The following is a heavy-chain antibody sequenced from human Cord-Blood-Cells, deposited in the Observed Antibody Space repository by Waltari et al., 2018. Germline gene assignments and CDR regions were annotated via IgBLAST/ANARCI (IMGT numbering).Heavy chain of an antibody. D-gene: IGHD6-19*01. J-gene: IGHJ3*02. V-gene: IGHV3-30*02. CDR3: AKERVGWTHDAFDI. CDR2: IRYDGSNK. Sequence: QVQLVESGGGVVQPGGSLRLSCAASGFTFSSYGMHWVRQAPGKGLEWVACIRYDGSNKYYADSVKGRFTISRDNSKNTLYLQMNSLRAEDTAVYYCAKERVGWTHDAFDIWGQGTMVTVSS. CDR1: GFTFSSYG.